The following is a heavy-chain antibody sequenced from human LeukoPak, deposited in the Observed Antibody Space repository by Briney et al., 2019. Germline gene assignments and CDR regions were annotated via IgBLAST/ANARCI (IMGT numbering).Heavy chain of an antibody. CDR1: GFTFDDYA. J-gene: IGHJ4*02. CDR3: AKSPAGEGDSYFDY. D-gene: IGHD2-21*02. V-gene: IGHV3-9*01. Sequence: GRSLRLSCAASGFTFDDYAMPWVRQAPGKGLEWVSGISWNSGSIGYADSVKGRFTISRDNAKNSLYLQMNSLRAEDTALYYCAKSPAGEGDSYFDYWGQGTLVTVSS. CDR2: ISWNSGSI.